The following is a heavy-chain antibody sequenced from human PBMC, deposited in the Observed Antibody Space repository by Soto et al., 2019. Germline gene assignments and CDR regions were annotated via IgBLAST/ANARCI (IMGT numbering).Heavy chain of an antibody. Sequence: QVQLQASGPGLVKPSQTLSLICTVSGGSISTGDFSWSWIRQHPGKGLEWIGDIYHSGSPYYNPSLKSRLTISVDPSKSQCSLRLSSVTAADTAVYYCARTRGNVVGLNLEDTYFDPWGQGTLVTVSS. J-gene: IGHJ5*02. CDR3: ARTRGNVVGLNLEDTYFDP. V-gene: IGHV4-31*03. CDR1: GGSISTGDFS. CDR2: IYHSGSP. D-gene: IGHD2-21*01.